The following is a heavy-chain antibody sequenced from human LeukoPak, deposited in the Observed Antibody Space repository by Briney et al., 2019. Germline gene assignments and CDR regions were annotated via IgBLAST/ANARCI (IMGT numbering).Heavy chain of an antibody. CDR3: ARFPHMVRGPPRV. CDR2: INHSGST. V-gene: IGHV4-34*01. J-gene: IGHJ6*04. D-gene: IGHD3-10*01. CDR1: GGSFSGYY. Sequence: PSETLSLTCAVYGGSFSGYYWSWIRQPPGKGLEWIGEINHSGSTNYNPSLKSRVTISVDTSKNQFSLKLSSVTAADTAVYYCARFPHMVRGPPRVWGKGTTVTISS.